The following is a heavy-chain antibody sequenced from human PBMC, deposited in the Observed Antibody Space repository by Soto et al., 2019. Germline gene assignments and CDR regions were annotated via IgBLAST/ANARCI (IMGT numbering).Heavy chain of an antibody. CDR3: AKDHDGDKPTWFDP. CDR1: GFTFSSYA. Sequence: EVQLLESGGGLVQPGGSLRLSCAASGFTFSSYAMSWVRQAPGKGLEWVSAISGSGGSTYYADSLKGRFTISRDKSKNTLYLQTNSLRAEDTAVYYCAKDHDGDKPTWFDPWGQGTLVTVSS. J-gene: IGHJ5*02. D-gene: IGHD4-17*01. CDR2: ISGSGGST. V-gene: IGHV3-23*01.